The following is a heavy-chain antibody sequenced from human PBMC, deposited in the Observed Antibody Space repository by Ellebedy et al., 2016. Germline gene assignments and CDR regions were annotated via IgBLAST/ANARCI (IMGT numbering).Heavy chain of an antibody. CDR2: IKKDGSEK. V-gene: IGHV3-7*01. D-gene: IGHD2-21*01. Sequence: GGSLRLXXVASGFTFSTYWMSWVRQAPGKGLEWVANIKKDGSEKYYVDSVKGRFTISRDNAKNSLYLQINSLSAEDTAVYYCARDGLWSRDVWGKGTTVTVSS. CDR3: ARDGLWSRDV. J-gene: IGHJ6*04. CDR1: GFTFSTYW.